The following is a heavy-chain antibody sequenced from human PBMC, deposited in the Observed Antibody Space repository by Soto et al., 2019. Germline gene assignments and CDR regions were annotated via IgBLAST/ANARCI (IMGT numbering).Heavy chain of an antibody. Sequence: QVQLVESGGGVVQPGRSLRLSCAASGFTFSSYAMHWVRQAPGKGLEWVAVISYDGSNKYYADSVKGRFTISRDNSKNTLYLQMNSLRAEDTAVYYCARDGDYYGSGYYYYGMDVW. CDR3: ARDGDYYGSGYYYYGMDV. D-gene: IGHD3-10*01. CDR1: GFTFSSYA. V-gene: IGHV3-30-3*01. CDR2: ISYDGSNK. J-gene: IGHJ6*01.